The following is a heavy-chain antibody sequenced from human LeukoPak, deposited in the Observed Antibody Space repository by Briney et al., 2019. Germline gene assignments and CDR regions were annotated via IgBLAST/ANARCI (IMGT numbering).Heavy chain of an antibody. Sequence: GGSLRLSCAASGFTFSNAWMSWVRQAPGKGLEWVGRIKSKTDGGTTDYAAPVKGRFTISRDDSKNTLYLQMNSLKTEDTAVYYCTTDSGPGISLFDYWGQGTLVTVSS. J-gene: IGHJ4*02. CDR1: GFTFSNAW. V-gene: IGHV3-15*01. CDR3: TTDSGPGISLFDY. D-gene: IGHD3-10*01. CDR2: IKSKTDGGTT.